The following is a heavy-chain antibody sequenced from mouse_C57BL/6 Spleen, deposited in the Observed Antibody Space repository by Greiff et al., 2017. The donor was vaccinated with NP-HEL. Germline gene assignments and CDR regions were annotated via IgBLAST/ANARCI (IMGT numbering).Heavy chain of an antibody. D-gene: IGHD1-1*01. Sequence: EVKLQESGGGLVKPGGSLKLSCAASGFTFSDYGMHWVRQAPEKGLEWVAYISSGSSTIYYADTVKGRFTISRDNAKNTLFLQMTSLRSEDTAMYYCATYGSSYGYFDDWGQGTTLTVSS. V-gene: IGHV5-17*01. CDR1: GFTFSDYG. CDR2: ISSGSSTI. CDR3: ATYGSSYGYFDD. J-gene: IGHJ2*01.